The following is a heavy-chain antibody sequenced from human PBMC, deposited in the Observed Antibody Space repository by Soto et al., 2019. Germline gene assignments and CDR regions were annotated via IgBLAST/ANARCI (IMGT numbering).Heavy chain of an antibody. D-gene: IGHD3-10*01. V-gene: IGHV3-74*01. CDR1: GFTFSSYW. CDR3: ARWRRPHYYGSGSYMHAFDI. Sequence: EVQLVESGGGLVQPGGSLRLSCAASGFTFSSYWMHWVRQAPGKGLVWVSRINSDGSSTSYADSVKGRFTISRDNAKNTVYLQMNSLRAEDTAVYYCARWRRPHYYGSGSYMHAFDIWGQGTMVTVSS. CDR2: INSDGSST. J-gene: IGHJ3*02.